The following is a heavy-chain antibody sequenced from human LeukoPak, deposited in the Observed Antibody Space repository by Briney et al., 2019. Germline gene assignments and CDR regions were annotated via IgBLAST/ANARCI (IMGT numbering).Heavy chain of an antibody. Sequence: KPSETLSLTCTVSGGSMSPYYWNWLRQPPGRGLEWIGYISYTGGLSYDPSLRSRVTISMDTSKNQFSLKLSSVTAADTAVYYCARGGSGSYYLVAMDVWGQGTTVTVSS. CDR1: GGSMSPYY. J-gene: IGHJ6*02. D-gene: IGHD1-26*01. V-gene: IGHV4-59*01. CDR3: ARGGSGSYYLVAMDV. CDR2: ISYTGGL.